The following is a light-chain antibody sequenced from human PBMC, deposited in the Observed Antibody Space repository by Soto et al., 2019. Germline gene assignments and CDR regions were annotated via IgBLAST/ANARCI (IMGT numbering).Light chain of an antibody. CDR2: GAS. Sequence: DIQMTQSPSSLSASVGDRITITCRASQTITSYLSWYQHKLGKAPKLLISGASSLQSGVPSRFSGSGSGTDFTLSISNLQPEDFATYYCQQSYTIPWTFGQGTKVEIK. CDR3: QQSYTIPWT. J-gene: IGKJ1*01. CDR1: QTITSY. V-gene: IGKV1-39*01.